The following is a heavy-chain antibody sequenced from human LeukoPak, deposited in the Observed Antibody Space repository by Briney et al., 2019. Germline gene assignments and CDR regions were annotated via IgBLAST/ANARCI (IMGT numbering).Heavy chain of an antibody. CDR3: AKDYSSSLYDAFDI. Sequence: SGGSLRLSCAASGFTFSSYAMSWVRQAPGKGLEWVSAITRAGTTYYADSVKGRFTISRDNSKNTLYLQMNSLRAEDTAVYYCAKDYSSSLYDAFDIWGQGTMVTVSS. J-gene: IGHJ3*02. CDR2: ITRAGTT. V-gene: IGHV3-23*01. CDR1: GFTFSSYA. D-gene: IGHD6-6*01.